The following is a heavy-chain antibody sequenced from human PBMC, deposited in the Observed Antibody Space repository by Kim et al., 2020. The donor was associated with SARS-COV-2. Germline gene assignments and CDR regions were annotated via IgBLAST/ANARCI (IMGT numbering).Heavy chain of an antibody. CDR1: GFTFSNYG. J-gene: IGHJ6*02. Sequence: GGSLRLSCEASGFTFSNYGMHWVRQAPGKGLEWVAVIWFDGSSKYHADSVKGRFTISRDNSKSTLYLQMNSLRAEDTAVYFCAKDGGGQWLVQGDYYHYFGMDVWGQGTTVTVSS. V-gene: IGHV3-33*03. CDR2: IWFDGSSK. D-gene: IGHD6-19*01. CDR3: AKDGGGQWLVQGDYYHYFGMDV.